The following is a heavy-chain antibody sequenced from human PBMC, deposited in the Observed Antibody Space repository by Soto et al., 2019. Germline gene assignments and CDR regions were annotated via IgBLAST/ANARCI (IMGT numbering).Heavy chain of an antibody. Sequence: ESGGGLVQPGGSLRLSCAVSGFTFSSSEMYWVRQAPGKGLEWISYIHPSGQPIFYADSVKGRFTISRDNANNSLFLQMNSLRVEDTAVYYCARRASRWGQGTMVTVSS. D-gene: IGHD1-26*01. CDR3: ARRASR. CDR2: IHPSGQPI. CDR1: GFTFSSSE. J-gene: IGHJ3*01. V-gene: IGHV3-48*03.